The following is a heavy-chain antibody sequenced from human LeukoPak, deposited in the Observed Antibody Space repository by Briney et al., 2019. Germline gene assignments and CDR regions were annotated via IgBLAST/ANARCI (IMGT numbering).Heavy chain of an antibody. D-gene: IGHD2-8*01. CDR3: ARENNGDRYYFDC. Sequence: GGSLRLSCVASGFSFSIYNMIWVRQAPGEGLEWVASINGRGGLIYYANSVKGRFTISRDNARNSLYLQLNSLRGEDTAVYYCARENNGDRYYFDCWGQGALVTVS. J-gene: IGHJ4*02. CDR1: GFSFSIYN. V-gene: IGHV3-48*03. CDR2: INGRGGLI.